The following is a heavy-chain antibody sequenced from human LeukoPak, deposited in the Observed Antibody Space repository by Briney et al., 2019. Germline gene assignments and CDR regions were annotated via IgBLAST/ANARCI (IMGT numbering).Heavy chain of an antibody. CDR1: GFTFSSYA. CDR3: AKDVQRSERLRWHFDY. J-gene: IGHJ4*02. CDR2: ISGSGGST. V-gene: IGHV3-23*01. D-gene: IGHD4-23*01. Sequence: GGSLRLSCAASGFTFSSYAMSWVRQAPGKGLEWVSAISGSGGSTYYADSVKGRFTISRDNSKTTLYLQMNSLRAADTAVYYCAKDVQRSERLRWHFDYWGQGTLVTVSS.